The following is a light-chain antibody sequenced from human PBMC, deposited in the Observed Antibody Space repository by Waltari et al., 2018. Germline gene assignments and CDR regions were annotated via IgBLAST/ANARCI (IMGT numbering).Light chain of an antibody. J-gene: IGKJ2*01. CDR2: WAS. CDR3: HQYHSNPYT. CDR1: QSVLYSANNKNY. V-gene: IGKV4-1*01. Sequence: DIVMTQSPDSLAVSLGERATINCKSSQSVLYSANNKNYLAWYQQRAGQPPKLIFYWASTRESGVPDRFSGSGSGKDFTLTSSSLQAEDVAVYYCHQYHSNPYTFGQGTKLEIK.